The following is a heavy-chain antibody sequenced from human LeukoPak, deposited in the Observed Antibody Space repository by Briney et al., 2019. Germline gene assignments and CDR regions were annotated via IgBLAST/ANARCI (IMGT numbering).Heavy chain of an antibody. CDR1: GFTFSSYA. J-gene: IGHJ4*02. V-gene: IGHV3-30*04. CDR2: ISHDGSNK. Sequence: GRSLRLSCAASGFTFSSYAMHWVRQAPGKGLEWVAVISHDGSNKYYADSVKGRFTISRDNSKNTLYLQMNSLRAEDTAVYYCARDGFVGYSYGFFFDYWGQGTLVTVSS. CDR3: ARDGFVGYSYGFFFDY. D-gene: IGHD5-18*01.